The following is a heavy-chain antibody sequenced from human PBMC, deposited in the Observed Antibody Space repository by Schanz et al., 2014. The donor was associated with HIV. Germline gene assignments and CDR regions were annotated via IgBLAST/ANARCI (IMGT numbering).Heavy chain of an antibody. CDR1: GFTFRRHG. D-gene: IGHD6-19*01. CDR3: TTAPIAVAGYYGMDV. V-gene: IGHV3-33*01. CDR2: ISPDGSKQ. J-gene: IGHJ6*02. Sequence: QLQLVESGGGVVQPGRSQRLSCAASGFTFRRHGMHWVRQAPGQGLEWLAVISPDGSKQHYADSVKGRFIISRDNSKKTLYLQMNSLRAEDTAVYYCTTAPIAVAGYYGMDVWGQGTTVTVSS.